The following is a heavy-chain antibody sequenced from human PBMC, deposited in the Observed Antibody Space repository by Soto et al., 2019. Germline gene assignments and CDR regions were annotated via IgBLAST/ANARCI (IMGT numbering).Heavy chain of an antibody. D-gene: IGHD3-10*01. CDR1: GFTFSSAW. CDR2: IKSKPDGGTT. Sequence: EVQLVESGGGLVKPGGSLRLSCTASGFTFSSAWMSWARQAPGKGLEWVGRIKSKPDGGTTDYAAPVKGRFTISRDDSKITLYLQMNSLKTEDTAVYYCAPIFQGLLWFGQFYWGQGTLVTVSS. V-gene: IGHV3-15*01. J-gene: IGHJ4*02. CDR3: APIFQGLLWFGQFY.